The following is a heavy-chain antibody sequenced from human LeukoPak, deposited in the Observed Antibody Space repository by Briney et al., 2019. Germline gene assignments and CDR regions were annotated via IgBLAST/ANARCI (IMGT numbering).Heavy chain of an antibody. Sequence: GGSLRLSCVASGFTFDDYAMHWVRQAPGKGLEWVSGISWNSGSIGYADSVKGRFTISRDNAKNSLYLQMNSLRAEDTALYYCAKDMYYDILTGYPSIAAAGELDYWGQGTLVTVSS. CDR2: ISWNSGSI. CDR1: GFTFDDYA. CDR3: AKDMYYDILTGYPSIAAAGELDY. J-gene: IGHJ4*02. D-gene: IGHD3-9*01. V-gene: IGHV3-9*01.